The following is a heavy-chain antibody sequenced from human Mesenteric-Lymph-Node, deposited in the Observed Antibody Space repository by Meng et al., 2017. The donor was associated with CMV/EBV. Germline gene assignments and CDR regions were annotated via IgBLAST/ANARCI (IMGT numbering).Heavy chain of an antibody. D-gene: IGHD1-20*01. Sequence: GGSLRLSCAASGFAFSTYSMNWVRQAPGQGLEWVSYISSRTSTIYYADSVKGRFTISSDNAKNSLYLQMSSLRAEDTAVYYCAKDPHTWNYYYYYGMDIWGQGTTVTVSS. CDR1: GFAFSTYS. CDR3: AKDPHTWNYYYYYGMDI. CDR2: ISSRTSTI. V-gene: IGHV3-48*04. J-gene: IGHJ6*02.